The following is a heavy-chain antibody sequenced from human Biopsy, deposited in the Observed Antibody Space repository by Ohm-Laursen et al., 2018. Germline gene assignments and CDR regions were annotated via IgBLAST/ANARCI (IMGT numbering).Heavy chain of an antibody. CDR3: AADINVWNVNY. V-gene: IGHV1-24*01. CDR2: FAPENGKT. D-gene: IGHD1-1*01. J-gene: IGHJ4*02. CDR1: GYTFTELS. Sequence: SVNVSCKVSGYTFTELSMHWVRQAPGKGLEWMGGFAPENGKTVYAQNFQARVSMTEDTSTDTAYMELRSLRSEDTAVYYCAADINVWNVNYWGQGTQVTVSS.